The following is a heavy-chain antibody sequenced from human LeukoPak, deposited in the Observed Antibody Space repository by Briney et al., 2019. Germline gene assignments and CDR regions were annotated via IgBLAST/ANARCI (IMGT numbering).Heavy chain of an antibody. CDR1: GGSISSSSYY. D-gene: IGHD5-24*01. J-gene: IGHJ1*01. V-gene: IGHV4-39*01. CDR3: ARQEMATIVQDQL. Sequence: SETLSLTCTVSGGSISSSSYYWGWIRQPPGKGLEWIGSIYYSGSTYYNPSLKSRVTISGDTSKNQFSLKLSSVTAADTAVYYCARQEMATIVQDQLWGQGTLVTVSS. CDR2: IYYSGST.